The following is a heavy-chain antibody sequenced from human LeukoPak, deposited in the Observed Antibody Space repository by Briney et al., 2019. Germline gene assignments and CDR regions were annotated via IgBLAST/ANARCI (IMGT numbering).Heavy chain of an antibody. Sequence: SVKVSCKASGGTFSSYAISWVRQAPGQGPEWMGRIIPILRTPNYAQNFQGRVTITTDESTSTAYMELSSLRSEDTAVYYCARDAGRYGSVPQRNWGQGTLVTVSS. CDR3: ARDAGRYGSVPQRN. CDR1: GGTFSSYA. D-gene: IGHD3-10*01. V-gene: IGHV1-69*11. CDR2: IIPILRTP. J-gene: IGHJ4*02.